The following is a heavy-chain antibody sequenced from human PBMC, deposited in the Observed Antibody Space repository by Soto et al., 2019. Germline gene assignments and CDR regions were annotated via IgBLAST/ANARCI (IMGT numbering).Heavy chain of an antibody. V-gene: IGHV3-7*05. D-gene: IGHD6-25*01. J-gene: IGHJ3*02. Sequence: EVQLVESGGGLVQPGGSLRLSCAASGFAFGNSWMTWVRQAPGKGLEWVANIKGDGSAKSYLDSVRGRFTVSRDNAENSLSRRMNILRAEDTALYYCARDVSPGSGGYYLDAFDIWGQGTIVTVSS. CDR1: GFAFGNSW. CDR3: ARDVSPGSGGYYLDAFDI. CDR2: IKGDGSAK.